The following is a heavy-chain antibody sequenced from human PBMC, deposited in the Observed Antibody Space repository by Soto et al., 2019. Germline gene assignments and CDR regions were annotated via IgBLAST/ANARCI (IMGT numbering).Heavy chain of an antibody. CDR2: INHSGST. Sequence: PSETLSLTCAVYGGSFSGYYWSWIRQPPGKGLEWIGEINHSGSTNYNPSLKSRVTISVDTSKNQFSLKLSSVTAADTAVYYCARGYSGSYDGMDVWGQGTTVTVSS. D-gene: IGHD1-26*01. CDR1: GGSFSGYY. V-gene: IGHV4-34*01. J-gene: IGHJ6*02. CDR3: ARGYSGSYDGMDV.